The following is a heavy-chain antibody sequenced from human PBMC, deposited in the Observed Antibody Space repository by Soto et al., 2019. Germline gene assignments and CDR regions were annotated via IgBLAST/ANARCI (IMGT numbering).Heavy chain of an antibody. V-gene: IGHV1-18*01. J-gene: IGHJ5*02. CDR3: ARDEGGVYYYDSSGTRPLFDP. CDR2: ISAYNGNT. CDR1: GYTFTSYG. D-gene: IGHD3-22*01. Sequence: GASVKVSCKASGYTFTSYGISWVRQAPGQGLEWMGWISAYNGNTNYAQKLQGRVTMTTDTSTSTAYMELRSLRSDDTAVYYCARDEGGVYYYDSSGTRPLFDPWGQGTLVTVS.